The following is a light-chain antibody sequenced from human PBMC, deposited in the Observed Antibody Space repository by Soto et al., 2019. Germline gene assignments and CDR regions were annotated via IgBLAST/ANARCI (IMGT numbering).Light chain of an antibody. CDR1: NTDVGGYDR. V-gene: IGLV2-14*01. CDR3: ISYIPSTTTHWV. J-gene: IGLJ3*02. Sequence: QSALTQPASVSGSPGQSITISYTGTNTDVGGYDRVSWYQHHPGKAPKMLIFEVFNRPSGISDRFSGSKSGDTASLTISGLQAEDEADYYCISYIPSTTTHWVFGGGTKVTVL. CDR2: EVF.